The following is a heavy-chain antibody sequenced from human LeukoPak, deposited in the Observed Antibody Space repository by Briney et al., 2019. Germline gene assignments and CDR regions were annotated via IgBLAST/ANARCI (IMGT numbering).Heavy chain of an antibody. V-gene: IGHV3-30*02. CDR3: AKTYYYDSSNYPLIDY. J-gene: IGHJ4*02. D-gene: IGHD3-22*01. CDR1: GFSFSTSG. Sequence: GGSLRLSCAASGFSFSTSGMHWVRQAPGKGQEWVAFIRGDGSDKYYVDSVKGRFTISRDNSKNTLYPQMNSLRADDTAVYYCAKTYYYDSSNYPLIDYWGQGTLVTVSS. CDR2: IRGDGSDK.